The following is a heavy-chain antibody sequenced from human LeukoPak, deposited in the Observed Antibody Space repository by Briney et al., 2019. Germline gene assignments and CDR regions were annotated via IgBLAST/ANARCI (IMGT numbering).Heavy chain of an antibody. CDR3: AKSDTNTWYWGVFDY. V-gene: IGHV3-30*02. CDR1: GFSFKNYG. D-gene: IGHD6-13*01. Sequence: PGGSLRLSCVASGFSFKNYGMHWVRQAPGKGLEWVTFIQNDGSNKYYINSVKGRFTISRDNSKNTLYLQMNSLRPDDTAVYYCAKSDTNTWYWGVFDYWGQGTLVTVSS. CDR2: IQNDGSNK. J-gene: IGHJ4*02.